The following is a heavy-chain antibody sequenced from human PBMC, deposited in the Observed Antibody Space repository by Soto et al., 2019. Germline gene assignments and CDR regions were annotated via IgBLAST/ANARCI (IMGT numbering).Heavy chain of an antibody. CDR3: ARDSSLSQYYFDY. J-gene: IGHJ4*02. CDR2: IWYDATNK. V-gene: IGHV3-33*01. CDR1: GFTFSSHG. D-gene: IGHD2-2*01. Sequence: PGGSLRLSCAASGFTFSSHGIHWVRQAPGKGLEWVAFIWYDATNKYYADSVKGRFTISRDTSKNTLYLQMSSLRAEDTAVYYCARDSSLSQYYFDYWGQGTLVTVSS.